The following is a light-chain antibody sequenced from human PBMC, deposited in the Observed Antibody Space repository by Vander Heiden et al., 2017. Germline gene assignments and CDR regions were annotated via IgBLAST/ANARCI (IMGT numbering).Light chain of an antibody. CDR3: QQRSNWPPEVT. V-gene: IGKV3-11*01. J-gene: IGKJ4*01. CDR2: DAS. Sequence: EIVLTQSPATLSLSPGERAILSCRPSQSVSNYLAWYQQQPGQAPRLLIYDASNRAAGIPARFSGSGSGTDFTLTISSLEPEDFAVYYCQQRSNWPPEVTFGGGTKVEIK. CDR1: QSVSNY.